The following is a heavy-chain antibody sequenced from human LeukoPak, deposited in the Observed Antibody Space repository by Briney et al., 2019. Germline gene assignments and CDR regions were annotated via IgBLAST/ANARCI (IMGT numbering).Heavy chain of an antibody. CDR3: AKDFEGGSTTTDTDY. CDR2: ISGSGGST. Sequence: GGSLRLSCAASGFTFSSYAMSWVRQAPGKGLEWVSAISGSGGSTYYADSVKGRFTISRDNSKNTLYLQMNSLRAEDTAVYYCAKDFEGGSTTTDTDYWGQGTLVTVSS. D-gene: IGHD2/OR15-2a*01. V-gene: IGHV3-23*01. CDR1: GFTFSSYA. J-gene: IGHJ4*02.